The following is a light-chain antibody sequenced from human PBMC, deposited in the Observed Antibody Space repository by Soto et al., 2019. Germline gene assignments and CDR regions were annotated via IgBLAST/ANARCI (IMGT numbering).Light chain of an antibody. CDR1: QSVSSNY. Sequence: EIVLTHSPGTLSLSPGEIATLSCRASQSVSSNYLAWYQQKPGQAPRLLIYGESSRATGIPDRLSGSGSGTDFNLTISRLEPEDFAVYYCQHYGSSPETCGQGTKVDIK. CDR3: QHYGSSPET. V-gene: IGKV3-20*01. CDR2: GES. J-gene: IGKJ1*01.